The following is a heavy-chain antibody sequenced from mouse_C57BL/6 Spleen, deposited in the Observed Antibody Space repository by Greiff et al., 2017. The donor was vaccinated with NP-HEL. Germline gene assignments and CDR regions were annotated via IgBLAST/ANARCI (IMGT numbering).Heavy chain of an antibody. CDR1: GFNIKDYY. V-gene: IGHV14-1*01. CDR3: TTLDYYGSSYDYFDY. CDR2: IDPEDGDT. D-gene: IGHD1-1*01. Sequence: EVQLQQSGAELVRPGASVKLSCTASGFNIKDYYMHWVKQRPEQGLEWIGRIDPEDGDTEYAPKFQGKATMTADTSSNTAYLQLSSLTSEDTAVYYCTTLDYYGSSYDYFDYWGQGTTLTVSS. J-gene: IGHJ2*01.